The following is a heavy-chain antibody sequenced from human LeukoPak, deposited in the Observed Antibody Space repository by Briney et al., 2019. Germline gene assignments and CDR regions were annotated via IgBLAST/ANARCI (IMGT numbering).Heavy chain of an antibody. CDR2: INHSGST. CDR1: GGSISSYY. Sequence: SETLSLTCTVSGGSISSYYWSWIRQPPGKGLEWIGEINHSGSTNYNPSLKSRVTISVDTSKNQFSLKLSSVTAADTAVYYCARTYSSGWYLQHWFDPWGQGTLVTVSS. D-gene: IGHD6-19*01. V-gene: IGHV4-34*01. J-gene: IGHJ5*02. CDR3: ARTYSSGWYLQHWFDP.